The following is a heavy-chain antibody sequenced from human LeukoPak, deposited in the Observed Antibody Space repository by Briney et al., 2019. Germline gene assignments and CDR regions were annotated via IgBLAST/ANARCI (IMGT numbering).Heavy chain of an antibody. Sequence: ASMKVSCKASGYSFTANYIYWVRQAPGQGLEWMGWINPNTGGTNYAQKFQGRVTMTSDTSTSTAYMELSSLTYDDTAIYYCARQQMKVRQVWSRHYNFQQGKKGDYHNGMDVWGQGTTVSVSS. CDR3: ARQQMKVRQVWSRHYNFQQGKKGDYHNGMDV. J-gene: IGHJ6*02. D-gene: IGHD3-3*01. CDR1: GYSFTANY. CDR2: INPNTGGT. V-gene: IGHV1-2*02.